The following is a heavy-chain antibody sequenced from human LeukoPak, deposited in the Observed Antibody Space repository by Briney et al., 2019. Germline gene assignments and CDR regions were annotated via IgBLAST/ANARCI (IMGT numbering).Heavy chain of an antibody. CDR3: ARTTTVTPDY. Sequence: GRSLRLSCAASGFTFSSYAMHWVRQAPGKGLEWVAVISYDGSNKYYADSVKGRFTISRDNSKNTLYLQMNSPRAEDTAVYYCARTTTVTPDYWVQGTLVTVSS. V-gene: IGHV3-30-3*01. CDR1: GFTFSSYA. D-gene: IGHD4-17*01. CDR2: ISYDGSNK. J-gene: IGHJ4*02.